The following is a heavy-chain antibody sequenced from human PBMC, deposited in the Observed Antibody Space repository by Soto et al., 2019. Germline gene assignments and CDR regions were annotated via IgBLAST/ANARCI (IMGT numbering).Heavy chain of an antibody. Sequence: GGSLRLSCAASGFTFSNAWMNWVRQAPGKGLEWVGRIKSKTDGGTTDYAAPVKGRFTISRDDSKNTLYLQMNSLKTEDTAVYYCTTDQSIRIAAAGTFPYYYGMDVWGQGTKVTVSS. D-gene: IGHD6-13*01. CDR2: IKSKTDGGTT. J-gene: IGHJ6*02. CDR3: TTDQSIRIAAAGTFPYYYGMDV. CDR1: GFTFSNAW. V-gene: IGHV3-15*07.